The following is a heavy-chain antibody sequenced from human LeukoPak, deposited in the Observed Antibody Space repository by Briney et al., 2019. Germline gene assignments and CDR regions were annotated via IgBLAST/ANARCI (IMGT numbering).Heavy chain of an antibody. CDR1: GVSVGSHF. J-gene: IGHJ3*02. D-gene: IGHD2-21*01. CDR2: VSASGAI. Sequence: SENLSLTCSVSGVSVGSHFWSWVRQPAGKALEWIGRVSASGAISSNPSLNSRVTMSLDTSKNQFSLKLTSVTAADTAVYFCARAYCGGDCTAGGAFDIWGQGTMVTVSS. V-gene: IGHV4-4*07. CDR3: ARAYCGGDCTAGGAFDI.